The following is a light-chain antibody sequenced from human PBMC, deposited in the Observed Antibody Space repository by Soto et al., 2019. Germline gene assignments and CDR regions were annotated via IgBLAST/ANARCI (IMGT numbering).Light chain of an antibody. V-gene: IGKV1-39*01. CDR2: AAS. J-gene: IGKJ5*01. CDR3: QQTYSTPPIT. CDR1: QRINNY. Sequence: DIQMAQSPSSLSASVGDRSTITCRASQRINNYLNWYQQKPGRAPNLLIYAASSLRSGVPSRFSGSGSGTDFTLTISSLQPEDFATYYCQQTYSTPPITFGQGTRLDIK.